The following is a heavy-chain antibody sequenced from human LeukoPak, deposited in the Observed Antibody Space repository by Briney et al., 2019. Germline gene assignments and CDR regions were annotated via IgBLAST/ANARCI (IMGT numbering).Heavy chain of an antibody. D-gene: IGHD1-26*01. J-gene: IGHJ4*02. Sequence: PGGSLRLSCAASGFTFSSYAMSWVRQAPGKGLEWVSAISGSGGSTYYAASVKGRFTISRDNAKNSLYLQMNSLRAEDTAVYYCARGIQSRYLQRVGGKRPFDYWGQGTLVTVSS. V-gene: IGHV3-23*01. CDR2: ISGSGGST. CDR3: ARGIQSRYLQRVGGKRPFDY. CDR1: GFTFSSYA.